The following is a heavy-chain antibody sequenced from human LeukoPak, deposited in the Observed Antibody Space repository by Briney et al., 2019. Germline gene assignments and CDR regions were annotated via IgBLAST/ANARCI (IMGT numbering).Heavy chain of an antibody. CDR2: ISSSSSYT. CDR3: ARVSAVAYYYGMDV. CDR1: GFTFSEYY. V-gene: IGHV3-11*06. Sequence: PGGSLRLSCAASGFTFSEYYMSWIRQAPGKGLEWVSYISSSSSYTNYADSVKGRFTISRDNAKNSLYLQMNSLRAEDTAVYYCARVSAVAYYYGMDVWGQGTTVTAPS. D-gene: IGHD4-23*01. J-gene: IGHJ6*02.